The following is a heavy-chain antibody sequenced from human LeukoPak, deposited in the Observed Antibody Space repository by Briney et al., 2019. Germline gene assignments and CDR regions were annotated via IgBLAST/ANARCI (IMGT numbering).Heavy chain of an antibody. CDR2: IKEGGSAK. D-gene: IGHD5-18*01. J-gene: IGHJ5*01. CDR1: GFTFSSYC. Sequence: GGSLRLSCAAAGFTFSSYCMAWVRQAPGKGLEWVANIKEGGSAKYYVDSVRGRFTISRDNAKNSLYLQMNSLRAEDTAVYYCARLMERIQFFLHGDNWFDSWGQGTLVTVSS. CDR3: ARLMERIQFFLHGDNWFDS. V-gene: IGHV3-7*02.